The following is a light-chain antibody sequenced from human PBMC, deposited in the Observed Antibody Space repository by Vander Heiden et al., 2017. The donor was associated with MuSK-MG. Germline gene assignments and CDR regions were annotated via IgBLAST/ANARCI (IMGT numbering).Light chain of an antibody. CDR1: QDITYY. Sequence: DIQMTQSPSSLSASVGDSVTITCQASQDITYYLNWYHQKPGKAPELLIYDAANLETGVPSRFSRSGSGTEFSSTISSLQTEDIGTYYCQQDDNLPITFGEGTKVEIK. CDR3: QQDDNLPIT. J-gene: IGKJ4*01. V-gene: IGKV1-33*01. CDR2: DAA.